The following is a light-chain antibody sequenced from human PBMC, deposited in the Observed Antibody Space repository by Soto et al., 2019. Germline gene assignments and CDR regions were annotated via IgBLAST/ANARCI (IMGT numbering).Light chain of an antibody. V-gene: IGKV3-20*01. CDR2: GTS. J-gene: IGKJ1*01. CDR1: QSVSSTY. CDR3: QQFGNSPWT. Sequence: ELVSTQSPGTQSLPPPARASLSCRVSQSVSSTYLAWYQQKPGQPHRLLISGTSNRATGIPDRFSGSGSGRDFTLTISRLEPEEFAVYFCQQFGNSPWTVGQGTKVDIK.